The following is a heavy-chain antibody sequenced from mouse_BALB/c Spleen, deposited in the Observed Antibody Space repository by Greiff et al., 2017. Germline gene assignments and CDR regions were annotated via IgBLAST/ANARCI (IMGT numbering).Heavy chain of an antibody. V-gene: IGHV10-1*02. CDR2: IRSKSNNYAT. D-gene: IGHD1-1*01. CDR1: GFTFNTYA. CDR3: VRHREGYGSSFFDY. J-gene: IGHJ2*01. Sequence: EVQRVESGGGLVQPKGSLKLSCAASGFTFNTYAMNWVRQAPGKGLEWVARIRSKSNNYATYYADSVKDRFTISRDDSQSMLYLQMNNLKTEDTAMYYCVRHREGYGSSFFDYWGQGTTRTVSS.